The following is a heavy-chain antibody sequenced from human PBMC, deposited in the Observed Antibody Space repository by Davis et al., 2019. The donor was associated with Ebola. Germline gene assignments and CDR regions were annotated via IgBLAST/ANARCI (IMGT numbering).Heavy chain of an antibody. D-gene: IGHD5-18*01. CDR1: GYTFTNYF. V-gene: IGHV1-46*01. CDR3: ATGRGYSYGYNY. J-gene: IGHJ4*02. Sequence: AASVKVSCKASGYTFTNYFMHWVRQAPGQGLEWMGIINPSGGSTTYAQRFQGRVTMTRDTSTSTVNMELSSLRSEDTAVYYCATGRGYSYGYNYWGQGTLVTVSS. CDR2: INPSGGST.